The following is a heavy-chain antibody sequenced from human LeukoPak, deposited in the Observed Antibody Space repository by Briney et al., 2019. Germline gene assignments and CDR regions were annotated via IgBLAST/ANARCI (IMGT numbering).Heavy chain of an antibody. CDR3: ATEEVVVAADDY. V-gene: IGHV3-30*04. D-gene: IGHD2-15*01. Sequence: PGGSLRLSCAASGFTFSSYAMHWVRQASGKGLEWVAVISYDGSNKYYADSVKGRFTISRDNSKNTLYLQMNSLRAEDTAVYYCATEEVVVAADDYWGQGTLVTVSS. CDR1: GFTFSSYA. J-gene: IGHJ4*02. CDR2: ISYDGSNK.